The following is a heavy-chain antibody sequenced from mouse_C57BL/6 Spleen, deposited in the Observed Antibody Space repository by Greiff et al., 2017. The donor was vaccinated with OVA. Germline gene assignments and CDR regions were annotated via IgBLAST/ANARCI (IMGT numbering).Heavy chain of an antibody. CDR1: GFTFNTYA. CDR2: IRSKSSNYAT. D-gene: IGHD3-2*02. J-gene: IGHJ4*01. Sequence: EVQVVESGGGLVQPKGSLKLSCAASGFTFNTYAMHWVRQAPGKGLEWVARIRSKSSNYATYYADSVKDRFTISRDDSQSMLYLQMNNLKTEDTAMYYCVRDQGAQATDYAMDYWGQGTSVTVSS. V-gene: IGHV10-3*01. CDR3: VRDQGAQATDYAMDY.